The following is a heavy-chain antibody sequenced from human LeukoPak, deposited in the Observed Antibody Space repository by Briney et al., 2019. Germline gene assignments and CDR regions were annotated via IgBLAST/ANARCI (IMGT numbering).Heavy chain of an antibody. D-gene: IGHD3-22*01. Sequence: GGSLRLSCAASGFTFSSYGMHWVRQAPGKGLEWVSTISGGGGSTYYADSVKGRFTISRDNSKNTLYLQMNSLRAEDTAVYYCAKVGLVEVIATGCLDYWGQGTLVTVSS. CDR1: GFTFSSYG. CDR2: ISGGGGST. CDR3: AKVGLVEVIATGCLDY. V-gene: IGHV3-23*01. J-gene: IGHJ4*02.